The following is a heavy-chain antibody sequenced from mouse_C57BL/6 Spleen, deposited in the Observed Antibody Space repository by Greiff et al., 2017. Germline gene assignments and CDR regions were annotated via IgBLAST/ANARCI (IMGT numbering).Heavy chain of an antibody. CDR2: ISSGSSTI. CDR1: GFTFSDYG. Sequence: EVQLVESGGGLVKPGGSLKLSCAASGFTFSDYGMHWVRQAPEKGLEWVAYISSGSSTIYYADTVKGRFTISRDNAKNTLFLQMTSLRSEDTAMYYCARTDYSNYGGYFDYWGQGTTLTVSS. V-gene: IGHV5-17*01. J-gene: IGHJ2*01. D-gene: IGHD2-5*01. CDR3: ARTDYSNYGGYFDY.